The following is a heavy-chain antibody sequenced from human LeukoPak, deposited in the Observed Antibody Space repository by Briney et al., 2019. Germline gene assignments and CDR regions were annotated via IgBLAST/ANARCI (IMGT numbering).Heavy chain of an antibody. CDR2: ISGDGGST. CDR1: GFTFDDYA. J-gene: IGHJ6*02. V-gene: IGHV3-43*02. CDR3: AKDVGGGSSSWYRDYYYYGMDV. D-gene: IGHD6-13*01. Sequence: GGSLRLSCAASGFTFDDYAMHWVRQAPGKGLEWVSLISGDGGSTYYADSVKGRFTISRDNSKNSLYLQMNSLRTEDTALYYCAKDVGGGSSSWYRDYYYYGMDVWGQGTTVTVSS.